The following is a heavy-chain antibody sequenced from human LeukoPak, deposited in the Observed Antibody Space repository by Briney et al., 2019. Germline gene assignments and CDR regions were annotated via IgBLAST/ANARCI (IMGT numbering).Heavy chain of an antibody. V-gene: IGHV4-59*01. Sequence: PSETLSLTCTVSGGSISSYYWSWIRQPPGKGLEWIGYIYGSGSTNYHPSLKGRVTISADTSKNHFSLKLNSVTAADTAVYYCARGYSRSWYQALVFIWFDPWGQGTLVTVSS. D-gene: IGHD6-13*01. CDR3: ARGYSRSWYQALVFIWFDP. CDR1: GGSISSYY. J-gene: IGHJ5*02. CDR2: IYGSGST.